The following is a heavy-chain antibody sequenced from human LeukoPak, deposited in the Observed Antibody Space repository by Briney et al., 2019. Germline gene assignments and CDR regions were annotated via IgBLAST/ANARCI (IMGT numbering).Heavy chain of an antibody. J-gene: IGHJ3*02. D-gene: IGHD5-24*01. V-gene: IGHV3-53*01. Sequence: GGSLRLSCAASGFTVSSNYMSWVRQAPGKGLEWVSVIYSGGSTYYADSVKGRFTISRDDSKNTLYLQMNSLRTEDTAVYYCAREGRWLQFGAFDIWGQGTMVTVSS. CDR2: IYSGGST. CDR1: GFTVSSNY. CDR3: AREGRWLQFGAFDI.